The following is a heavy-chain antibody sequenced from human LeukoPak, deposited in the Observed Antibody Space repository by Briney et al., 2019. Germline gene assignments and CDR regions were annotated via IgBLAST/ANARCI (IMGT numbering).Heavy chain of an antibody. J-gene: IGHJ4*02. V-gene: IGHV3-30*02. CDR2: IRYDGSNK. D-gene: IGHD3-16*01. Sequence: PGGSLRLSCAASGFTFSSYGMHWVRQAPGKGLEWVAFIRYDGSNKYYADSVKGRFTISRDNSKNTLYLQMNSLRAEDTAVYYCARGGGYYSDYWGQGTLVTVSS. CDR3: ARGGGYYSDY. CDR1: GFTFSSYG.